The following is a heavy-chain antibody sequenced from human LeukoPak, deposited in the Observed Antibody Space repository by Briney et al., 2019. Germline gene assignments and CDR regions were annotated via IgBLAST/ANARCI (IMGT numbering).Heavy chain of an antibody. V-gene: IGHV4-34*01. Sequence: SETLSLTCAVYGGSFSGYYWSWIRQPPGKGLEWIGEINHSGSTNYNPSLKSRVTISVDTSKNQFSLKLSSVTAADTAVYYCARRIEGYYFDYWGHGTLVTVSS. D-gene: IGHD2-15*01. CDR2: INHSGST. CDR1: GGSFSGYY. J-gene: IGHJ4*01. CDR3: ARRIEGYYFDY.